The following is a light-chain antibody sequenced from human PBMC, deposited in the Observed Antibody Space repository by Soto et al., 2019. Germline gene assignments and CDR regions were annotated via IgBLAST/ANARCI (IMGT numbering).Light chain of an antibody. CDR1: QSVRSY. CDR3: QQRSNWRT. V-gene: IGKV3-11*01. CDR2: DAS. J-gene: IGKJ1*01. Sequence: EIVLTQSPATLSLSPGESATLSCRAIQSVRSYLAWYQQKPGQAPRLLTYDASKRDAAIPDRFSGSGSGTEFTLTISSLEPEDFAVYYCQQRSNWRTFGQGTKVEIK.